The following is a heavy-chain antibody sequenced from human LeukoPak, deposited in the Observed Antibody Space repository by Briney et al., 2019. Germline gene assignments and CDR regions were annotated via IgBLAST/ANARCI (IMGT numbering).Heavy chain of an antibody. V-gene: IGHV3-74*01. J-gene: IGHJ3*02. Sequence: GGSLRLSCAASGFTFSSYWMHWVRQAPGKGLVWVSRINTDGSSTSYADSVKGRFTISRDNSKNTLYLQMNSLRAEDTAVYYCAKDLGGEMDAFDIWGQGTMVTVSS. CDR2: INTDGSST. CDR3: AKDLGGEMDAFDI. CDR1: GFTFSSYW. D-gene: IGHD1-26*01.